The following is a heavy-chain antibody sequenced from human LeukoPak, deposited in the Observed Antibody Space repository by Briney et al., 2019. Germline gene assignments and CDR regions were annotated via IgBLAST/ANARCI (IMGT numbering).Heavy chain of an antibody. J-gene: IGHJ5*02. V-gene: IGHV1-69*04. CDR2: IIPIFGIA. D-gene: IGHD3-3*01. Sequence: GASAKVSCEASGGTFSGYAISWVRQAPGQGLEWMGRIIPIFGIANYAQKFQGRVTITADKSTSTAYMELSSLRSEDTAVYYCARGPYYDFRSAPIDNWFDPWGQGTLVTVSS. CDR1: GGTFSGYA. CDR3: ARGPYYDFRSAPIDNWFDP.